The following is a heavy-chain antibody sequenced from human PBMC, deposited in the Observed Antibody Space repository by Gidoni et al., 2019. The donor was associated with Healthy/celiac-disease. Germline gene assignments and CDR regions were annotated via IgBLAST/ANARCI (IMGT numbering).Heavy chain of an antibody. CDR2: IIPIFGTA. CDR3: ASLWVVGATSGAFDI. D-gene: IGHD1-26*01. J-gene: IGHJ3*02. V-gene: IGHV1-69*01. CDR1: GGTFSSDA. Sequence: QVQLVQSGAEVKKPGSSVKVSGKASGGTFSSDAISWVRQAPGQGLEWVGGIIPIFGTANYEQKFQGRVTITADESTSTAYMELSSLRSEDTAVYYCASLWVVGATSGAFDIWGQGTMVTVSS.